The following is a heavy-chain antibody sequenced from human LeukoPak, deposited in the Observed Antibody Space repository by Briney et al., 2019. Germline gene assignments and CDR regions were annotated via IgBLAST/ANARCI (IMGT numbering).Heavy chain of an antibody. V-gene: IGHV1-2*04. D-gene: IGHD5-12*01. CDR3: ARAGFRYSGYDYVAFDY. CDR1: GYTFTGYY. J-gene: IGHJ4*02. CDR2: INPNSGGT. Sequence: ASVKVSCKASGYTFTGYYMHWVRQAPGQGLEWMGWINPNSGGTNYAQKFQGWVTMTRDTSISTAYMELSRLRSDDTAVYYCARAGFRYSGYDYVAFDYWGQGTLVTVSS.